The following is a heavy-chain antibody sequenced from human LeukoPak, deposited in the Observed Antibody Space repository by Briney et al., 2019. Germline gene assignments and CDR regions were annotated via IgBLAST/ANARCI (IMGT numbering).Heavy chain of an antibody. V-gene: IGHV3-21*01. CDR3: ARDRTNDYGDLYDY. CDR2: ISSSSSYI. D-gene: IGHD4-17*01. J-gene: IGHJ4*02. CDR1: GFTFSSYS. Sequence: GGSLRLSCAASGFTFSSYSMNWVRQALGKGLEWVSSISSSSSYIYYADSVKGRFTISRDNAKNSLYLQMNSLRAEDTAVYYCARDRTNDYGDLYDYWGQGTLVTVSS.